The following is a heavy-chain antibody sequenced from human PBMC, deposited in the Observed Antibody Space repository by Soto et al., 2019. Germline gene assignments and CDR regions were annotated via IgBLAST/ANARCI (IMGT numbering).Heavy chain of an antibody. J-gene: IGHJ4*02. CDR2: IDHGGNT. Sequence: SETLSLTCAVSGGAFSGYYWSWVRQSPGKGLEWIGEIDHGGNTNYNPSLKRRVTVFVDASKRRFSLRLSSVTAADTAVYYCTRGLFSGSYYSGGWYYFDSWGQGTMVTVSS. V-gene: IGHV4-34*01. CDR1: GGAFSGYY. CDR3: TRGLFSGSYYSGGWYYFDS. D-gene: IGHD1-26*01.